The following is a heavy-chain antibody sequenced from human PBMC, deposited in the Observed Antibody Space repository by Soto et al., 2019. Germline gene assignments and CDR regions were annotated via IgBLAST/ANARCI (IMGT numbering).Heavy chain of an antibody. CDR2: ISAYNGNT. Sequence: QLQLMQSGAEVQRPGASVIISCKTSGYTFRDYGVSWFRQAPGQGPEWMAWISAYNGNTRFAQKFQTRVSLTTDTSANTAYMELKTLTSDDTAIYYCARDLMSGSGSHYVYWGQGTQVTVSS. CDR1: GYTFRDYG. V-gene: IGHV1-18*01. D-gene: IGHD3-10*01. CDR3: ARDLMSGSGSHYVY. J-gene: IGHJ4*02.